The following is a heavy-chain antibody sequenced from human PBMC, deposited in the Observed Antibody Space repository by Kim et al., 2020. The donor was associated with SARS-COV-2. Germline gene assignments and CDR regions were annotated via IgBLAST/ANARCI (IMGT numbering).Heavy chain of an antibody. Sequence: SVKVSCKASGGTFSSYAISWVRQAPGQGLEWMGGIIPIFGTANYAQKFQGRVTITADESTSTAYMELSSLRSEDTAVYYCARLYSVVDDYYDTSGGDYWGQGTLVTVSS. CDR3: ARLYSVVDDYYDTSGGDY. V-gene: IGHV1-69*13. CDR1: GGTFSSYA. D-gene: IGHD3-22*01. J-gene: IGHJ4*02. CDR2: IIPIFGTA.